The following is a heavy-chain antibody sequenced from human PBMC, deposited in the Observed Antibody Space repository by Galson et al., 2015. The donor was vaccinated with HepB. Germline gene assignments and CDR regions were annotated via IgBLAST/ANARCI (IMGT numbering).Heavy chain of an antibody. V-gene: IGHV1-24*01. D-gene: IGHD6-13*01. CDR1: GYTLTELS. CDR2: FDPENGET. J-gene: IGHJ3*02. Sequence: SVKVSCKVSGYTLTELSMHWVRQAPGKGLEWMGGFDPENGETIYAQKFQGRVTMTEDTSTDTAYMELSSLRSEDTAVYYCATDGGYSARAFDIWGQGTMVTASS. CDR3: ATDGGYSARAFDI.